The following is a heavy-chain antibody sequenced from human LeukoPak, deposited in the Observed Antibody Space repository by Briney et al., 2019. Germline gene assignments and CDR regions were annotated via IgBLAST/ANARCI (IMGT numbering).Heavy chain of an antibody. Sequence: SETLSLTCTVSGDSVTSNSYYWGWIRQPPGKGLEWIGSIYHSGSTYYNPSLKSRVTISVDTSKNQFSLKLSSVTAADTAVYCCAGGFMITFGGVPFDYWGQGTLVTVSS. CDR1: GDSVTSNSYY. CDR3: AGGFMITFGGVPFDY. J-gene: IGHJ4*02. D-gene: IGHD3-16*01. V-gene: IGHV4-39*07. CDR2: IYHSGST.